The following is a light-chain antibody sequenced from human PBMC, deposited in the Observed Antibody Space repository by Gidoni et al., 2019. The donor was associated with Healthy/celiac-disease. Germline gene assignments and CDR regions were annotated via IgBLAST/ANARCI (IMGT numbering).Light chain of an antibody. CDR2: GKN. CDR3: HSRDSSGNHVV. Sequence: SSELTQDPAVSVALGQTVRITCQGDSLRSYYASWYQQKPGQAPVLVIYGKNNRPSGIPDRFSGSSSGTTASLTITGAHAEDEADYYCHSRDSSGNHVVFGGGTKLTVL. J-gene: IGLJ2*01. CDR1: SLRSYY. V-gene: IGLV3-19*01.